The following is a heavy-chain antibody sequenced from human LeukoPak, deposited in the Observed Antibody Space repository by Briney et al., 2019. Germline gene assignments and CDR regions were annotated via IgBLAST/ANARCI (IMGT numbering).Heavy chain of an antibody. CDR3: ARAVGVLTIFGVVSGTRFDP. CDR1: GGSFSGYY. V-gene: IGHV4-34*01. D-gene: IGHD3-3*01. CDR2: INHSGST. Sequence: SETLSLTCAVYGGSFSGYYWSWIRQPPGKGLEWIGEINHSGSTNYNPSLKGRVTISVDTSKNQFSLKLSSVTAADTAVYYCARAVGVLTIFGVVSGTRFDPWGQGTLVTVSS. J-gene: IGHJ5*02.